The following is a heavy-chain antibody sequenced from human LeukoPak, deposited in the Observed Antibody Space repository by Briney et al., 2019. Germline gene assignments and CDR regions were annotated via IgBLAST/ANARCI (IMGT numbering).Heavy chain of an antibody. J-gene: IGHJ4*02. Sequence: AETLTLICNVSGDSSSSCYGSWIPQSPGKGQEWIGYIEYRGNINYNPSLRSRVTISVDTSKKQFSLKLTSVTAADTAVYYCARGRRDDSTYRPFDYCGQGILVTVSS. CDR1: GDSSSSCY. D-gene: IGHD5-24*01. CDR2: IEYRGNI. V-gene: IGHV4-59*01. CDR3: ARGRRDDSTYRPFDY.